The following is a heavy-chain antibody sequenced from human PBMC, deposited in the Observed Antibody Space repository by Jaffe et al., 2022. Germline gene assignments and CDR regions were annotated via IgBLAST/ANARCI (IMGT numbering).Heavy chain of an antibody. Sequence: EVQLLESGGGLVQPGGSLRLSCAASGFTFSSYAMSWVRQAPGKGLEWVSAISGSGGSTYYADSVKGRFTISRDNSKNTLYLQMNSLRAEDTAVYYCAKDSLNYYGPPTDAYYFDYWGQGTLVTVSS. CDR2: ISGSGGST. V-gene: IGHV3-23*01. D-gene: IGHD3-10*01. J-gene: IGHJ4*02. CDR1: GFTFSSYA. CDR3: AKDSLNYYGPPTDAYYFDY.